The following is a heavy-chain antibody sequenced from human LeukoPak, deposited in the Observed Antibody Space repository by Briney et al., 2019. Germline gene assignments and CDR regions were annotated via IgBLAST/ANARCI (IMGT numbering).Heavy chain of an antibody. V-gene: IGHV3-21*04. CDR3: AKGLGAAAGFDAFDI. J-gene: IGHJ3*02. CDR2: ISIRNTYI. CDR1: GFSFDRFT. D-gene: IGHD6-13*01. Sequence: AGGSLRLSCAASGFSFDRFTMNWVRQAPGKGLEWVSSISIRNTYIHYVDSVKGRFTISRDNAENSLYLQMNSLRAEDMALYYCAKGLGAAAGFDAFDIWGQGTMVTVSS.